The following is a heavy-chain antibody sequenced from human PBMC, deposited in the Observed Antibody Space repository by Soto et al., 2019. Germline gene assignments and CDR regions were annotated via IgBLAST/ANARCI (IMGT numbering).Heavy chain of an antibody. D-gene: IGHD3-9*01. V-gene: IGHV4-31*03. CDR3: ARTTFYDIFTAYYSLFDY. Sequence: QVQLQESGPGLVKPSQTLTLTCTVSGGSINSGRFYWSWIRQHPGKGLEWIGHISDSGSSYYNPSLESRVTISVDTSKNQFSLKLSAVTAADTAVYFCARTTFYDIFTAYYSLFDYWSQGTMVTVSS. CDR2: ISDSGSS. J-gene: IGHJ4*02. CDR1: GGSINSGRFY.